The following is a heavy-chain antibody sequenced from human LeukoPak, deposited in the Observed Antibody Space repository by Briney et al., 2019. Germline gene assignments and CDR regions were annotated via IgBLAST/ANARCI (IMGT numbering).Heavy chain of an antibody. D-gene: IGHD3-3*01. CDR3: APRGVVIDY. CDR1: GFXFNSYT. V-gene: IGHV3-48*02. Sequence: GGSLRLSCAASGFXFNSYTINWVRQAPGKGLEWVSYISSSSSTIYYADSVKGRLTISRDNAKNSLYLQMSSLRDEDTAVYYCAPRGVVIDYWGQGTLVTVSS. J-gene: IGHJ4*02. CDR2: ISSSSSTI.